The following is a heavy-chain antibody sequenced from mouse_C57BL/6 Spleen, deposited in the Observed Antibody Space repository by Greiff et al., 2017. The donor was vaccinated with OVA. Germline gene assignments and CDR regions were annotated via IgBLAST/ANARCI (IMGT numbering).Heavy chain of an antibody. J-gene: IGHJ2*01. Sequence: EVQVVESGGGLVKPGGSLKLSCAASGFTFSDYGMHWVRQAPEKGLEWVAYISSGSSTIYYADTVKGRFTISRDNAKNTLFLQMTSLRSEDTAMYYCARKYYGSSWYYFDYWGQGTTLTVSS. CDR1: GFTFSDYG. CDR3: ARKYYGSSWYYFDY. V-gene: IGHV5-17*01. D-gene: IGHD1-1*01. CDR2: ISSGSSTI.